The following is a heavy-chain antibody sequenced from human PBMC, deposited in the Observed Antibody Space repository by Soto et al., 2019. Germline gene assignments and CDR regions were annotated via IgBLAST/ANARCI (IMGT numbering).Heavy chain of an antibody. Sequence: GGSLRLSCAASGFTFSSYAMSWVRQAPGKGLEWVSVISGSGGSTHYADSVKGRFTISRDNSKNTLYLQMNSLRAEDTAVYYCAKSTPTWQQLVPMPDYWGQGTLVTVSS. D-gene: IGHD6-13*01. V-gene: IGHV3-23*01. J-gene: IGHJ4*02. CDR3: AKSTPTWQQLVPMPDY. CDR2: ISGSGGST. CDR1: GFTFSSYA.